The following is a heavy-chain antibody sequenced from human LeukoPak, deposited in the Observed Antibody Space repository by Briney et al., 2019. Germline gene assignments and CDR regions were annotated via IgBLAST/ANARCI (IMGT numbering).Heavy chain of an antibody. Sequence: GGSLRLSCAASGFTFSSYSMNWVRQAPGKGLEWVSSISSSSSYIYYADSVKGRFTISRDNAKNSLYLQMNSLRAEDTAVYYCARVKSGWAAGTSYYYYGMDVWGQGTTVTVSS. CDR1: GFTFSSYS. CDR3: ARVKSGWAAGTSYYYYGMDV. D-gene: IGHD6-13*01. J-gene: IGHJ6*02. V-gene: IGHV3-21*01. CDR2: ISSSSSYI.